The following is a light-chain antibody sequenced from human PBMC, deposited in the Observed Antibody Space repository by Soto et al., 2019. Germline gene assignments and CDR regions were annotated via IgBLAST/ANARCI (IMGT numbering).Light chain of an antibody. Sequence: QSVLTQTPSVSGAPGQRVTISCTGSSSNIGAGYDVHWYQQLPGTAPKLLIYGNSNRPSGVPDRFSGSKSGTSASLAITGLQAEDEADYYCQSYDSSLIGGNVVFGGGTKLTVL. J-gene: IGLJ2*01. CDR3: QSYDSSLIGGNVV. CDR2: GNS. CDR1: SSNIGAGYD. V-gene: IGLV1-40*01.